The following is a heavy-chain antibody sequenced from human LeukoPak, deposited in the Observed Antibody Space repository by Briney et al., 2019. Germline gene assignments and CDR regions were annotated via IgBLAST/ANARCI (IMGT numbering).Heavy chain of an antibody. CDR1: GYTISDYF. D-gene: IGHD5-18*01. J-gene: IGHJ4*02. CDR3: AAYVDTAMDFDY. V-gene: IGHV1-2*02. CDR2: INPNTNGI. Sequence: ASVRVSCKASGYTISDYFMHWVRQAPGQGLEWMGWINPNTNGINYAQKFQGRVTMTRDTSISTAYMELSRLRSDDTAVYYCAAYVDTAMDFDYWGQGTLVTVSS.